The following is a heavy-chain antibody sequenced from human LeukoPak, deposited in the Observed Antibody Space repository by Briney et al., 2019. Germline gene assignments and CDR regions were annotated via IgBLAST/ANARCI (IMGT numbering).Heavy chain of an antibody. Sequence: SETLSLTCTVSGGSISSGDYYWSWIRQPPGKGLEWIGYIYYSGSTYYNPSLKSRVTISVDTSKNKFSLKLSSVTAADTAVYYCARDVPNDFWSGESYWGQGTLATVSS. CDR2: IYYSGST. CDR3: ARDVPNDFWSGESY. D-gene: IGHD3-3*01. V-gene: IGHV4-30-4*01. J-gene: IGHJ4*02. CDR1: GGSISSGDYY.